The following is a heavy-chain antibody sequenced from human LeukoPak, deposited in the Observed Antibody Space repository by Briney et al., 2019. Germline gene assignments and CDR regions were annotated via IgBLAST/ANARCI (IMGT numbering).Heavy chain of an antibody. V-gene: IGHV3-30*18. Sequence: GGSLRLSCAASGFAFSRYGMHWVRQAPGKGLEWVAVISYDGSNKYYADSVKGRFTISRDNSKNTLYLQMDSLRAEDTAVYYCAKYYDSSGWRGVFDYWGQGTLVTVSS. CDR1: GFAFSRYG. CDR3: AKYYDSSGWRGVFDY. D-gene: IGHD3-22*01. J-gene: IGHJ4*02. CDR2: ISYDGSNK.